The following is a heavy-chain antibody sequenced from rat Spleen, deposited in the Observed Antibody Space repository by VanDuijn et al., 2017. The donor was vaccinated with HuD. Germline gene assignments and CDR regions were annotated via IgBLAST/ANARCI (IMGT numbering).Heavy chain of an antibody. CDR2: LIFDGSST. V-gene: IGHV5-17*01. CDR3: TRVQLDYFDY. CDR1: GFTFSDYA. Sequence: EVQLVESGGGLVQPGNSLKVSCAASGFTFSDYAMDWVRQSPKKGLEWVATLIFDGSSTYDGDSVKGRFTISKNNTKSTLYLQMNSLRSEDTATYYCTRVQLDYFDYWGQGVLVTVSS. J-gene: IGHJ2*01. D-gene: IGHD1-5*01.